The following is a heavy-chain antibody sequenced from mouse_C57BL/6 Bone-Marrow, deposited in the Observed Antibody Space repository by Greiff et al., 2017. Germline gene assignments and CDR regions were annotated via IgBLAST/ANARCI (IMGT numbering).Heavy chain of an antibody. CDR1: GFTFTDYY. CDR3: ARSTMNTYFDY. J-gene: IGHJ2*01. CDR2: IRNKANGYTS. V-gene: IGHV7-3*01. D-gene: IGHD2-4*01. Sequence: EVMLVESGGGLVQPGGSLSLSCAASGFTFTDYYMSWVRQPPGKALEWLGFIRNKANGYTSEYSASVKGRFTISRDNSQSILYLRMNALRAEDSATYYCARSTMNTYFDYWGQGTTLTVSS.